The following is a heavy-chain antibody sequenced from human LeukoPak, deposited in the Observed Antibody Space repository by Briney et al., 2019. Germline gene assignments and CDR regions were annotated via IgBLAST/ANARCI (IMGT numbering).Heavy chain of an antibody. D-gene: IGHD6-19*01. CDR1: GFTFSSYG. CDR3: ARAKGGSGWRYYFDY. CDR2: ISYDGSNK. V-gene: IGHV3-30*03. J-gene: IGHJ4*02. Sequence: PGGSLRLSCAASGFTFSSYGMHWVRQAPGKGLEWVAVISYDGSNKYYADSVKGRFTISRDNSKNTLYLQMNSLRAEDTAVYYCARAKGGSGWRYYFDYWGQGTLVTVSS.